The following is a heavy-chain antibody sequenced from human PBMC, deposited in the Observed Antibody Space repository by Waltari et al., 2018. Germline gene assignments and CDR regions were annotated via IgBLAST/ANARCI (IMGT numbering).Heavy chain of an antibody. CDR3: ARTSSSGGY. CDR2: INYQGSPHY. D-gene: IGHD3-10*01. Sequence: QVQLQESGPGVVKPSETLSLTCAVSSDSITGHHYNWIRQPPGKGLEWIGCINYQGSPHYTYNPSLKSRVTISLDTSNQQFSLRMTSVTAADTAVYYCARTSSSGGYWGQGALVTVSS. CDR1: SDSITGHH. V-gene: IGHV4-59*11. J-gene: IGHJ4*02.